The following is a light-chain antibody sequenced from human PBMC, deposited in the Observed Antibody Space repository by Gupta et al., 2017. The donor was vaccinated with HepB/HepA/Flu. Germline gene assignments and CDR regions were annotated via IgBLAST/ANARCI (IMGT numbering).Light chain of an antibody. CDR3: QQYKNWPAT. V-gene: IGKV3-15*01. J-gene: IGKJ1*01. CDR1: QNVYNN. Sequence: EIVMTQSPGTLSMSTGERATLSCWASQNVYNNLAWYQQKPGQAPRLLIYGASTRATGIPARFSGSGSGTEFTLTITSLQSEDLAVYFCQQYKNWPATFGQGTKVEIK. CDR2: GAS.